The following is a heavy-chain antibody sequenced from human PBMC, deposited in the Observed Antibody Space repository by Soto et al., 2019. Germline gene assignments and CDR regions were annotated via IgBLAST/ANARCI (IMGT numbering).Heavy chain of an antibody. D-gene: IGHD3-10*01. CDR2: ISYDGSNK. CDR3: ARERFSSCNWFDP. Sequence: GGSLRLSCAASGFTFSSYAMHWVRQAPGKGLEWVAVISYDGSNKYYADSVKGRFTISRDNSKNTLYLQMNSLRAEDTAVYYCARERFSSCNWFDPWGQGTLGTVSS. CDR1: GFTFSSYA. J-gene: IGHJ5*02. V-gene: IGHV3-30-3*01.